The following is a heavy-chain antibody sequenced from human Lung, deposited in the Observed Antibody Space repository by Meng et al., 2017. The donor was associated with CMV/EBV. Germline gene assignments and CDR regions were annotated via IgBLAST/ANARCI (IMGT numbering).Heavy chain of an antibody. J-gene: IGHJ6*02. CDR2: ISYSGNT. CDR3: AREGGKGDYRDYRMYYGMDV. CDR1: GTSIRSSTYY. D-gene: IGHD4-11*01. V-gene: IGHV4-39*07. Sequence: SETXSLXXSLSGTSIRSSTYYWGWIRQPPGKGLEWIGSISYSGNTYYNPSLKSPVTISVDTSKNQFSLRLSSVTAADTAVYYCAREGGKGDYRDYRMYYGMDVWGQGTXVTVSS.